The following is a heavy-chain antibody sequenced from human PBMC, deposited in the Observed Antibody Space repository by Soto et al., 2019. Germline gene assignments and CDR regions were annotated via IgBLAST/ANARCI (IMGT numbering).Heavy chain of an antibody. D-gene: IGHD3-16*01. J-gene: IGHJ5*02. CDR3: ARGVWGQWLPTFGVVWFDP. CDR2: MNPNSGNT. V-gene: IGHV1-8*01. CDR1: GYTFTSYD. Sequence: ASVKVSCKASGYTFTSYDINWVRQATGQGLEWMGWMNPNSGNTGYAQKFQGRVTMTRNTSISTAYMELSSLRSEDTAVYYCARGVWGQWLPTFGVVWFDPWGQGTLVTVSS.